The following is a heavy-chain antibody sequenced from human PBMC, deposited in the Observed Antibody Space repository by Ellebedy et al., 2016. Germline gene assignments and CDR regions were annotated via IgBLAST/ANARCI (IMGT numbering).Heavy chain of an antibody. J-gene: IGHJ6*02. Sequence: GESLKISXAASGFTFSSYWMSWVRQAPGKGLEWVANIKQDGSEKYYVDSVKGRFTISRDNAKRSLYLQMDRLTSDDTAVYYCARSTYKYGLVHGVDVWGQGATVTVSS. V-gene: IGHV3-7*01. CDR2: IKQDGSEK. CDR3: ARSTYKYGLVHGVDV. CDR1: GFTFSSYW. D-gene: IGHD5-24*01.